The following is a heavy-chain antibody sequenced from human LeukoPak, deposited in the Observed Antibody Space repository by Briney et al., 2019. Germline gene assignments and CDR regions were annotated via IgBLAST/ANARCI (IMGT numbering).Heavy chain of an antibody. Sequence: PSETLSLTCTVSGGSINNYYWIWIRQPPGKGLEWIGHISYSGSTNYNPSLKSRVTVSVDTPKNQFSLKVTSVTAADTAVYYCARGHDGVVGWFAPWGRGTLVAVSS. CDR1: GGSINNYY. V-gene: IGHV4-59*01. D-gene: IGHD2-15*01. CDR3: ARGHDGVVGWFAP. J-gene: IGHJ5*02. CDR2: ISYSGST.